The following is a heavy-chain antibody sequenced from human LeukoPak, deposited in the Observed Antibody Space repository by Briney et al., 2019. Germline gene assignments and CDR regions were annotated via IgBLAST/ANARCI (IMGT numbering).Heavy chain of an antibody. D-gene: IGHD1-26*01. V-gene: IGHV4-61*01. J-gene: IGHJ3*02. CDR2: IYYSGST. Sequence: SETLSLTCTVSGGSVSSGSYYWSWIRQPPGKGLEWIGYIYYSGSTNYNSSLKSRVTISLDTYKNQFSLKLSSVTAADTAVYYCARDKGRSSGSYLNAYDIWGLGTMVTVS. CDR1: GGSVSSGSYY. CDR3: ARDKGRSSGSYLNAYDI.